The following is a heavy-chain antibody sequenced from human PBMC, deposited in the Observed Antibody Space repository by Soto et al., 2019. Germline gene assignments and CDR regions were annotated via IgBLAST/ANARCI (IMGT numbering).Heavy chain of an antibody. CDR3: ARDLLLCSGGSCYHFTTLVY. V-gene: IGHV1-3*01. CDR1: GYTFTSYA. D-gene: IGHD2-15*01. J-gene: IGHJ4*02. Sequence: ASVKVSCKASGYTFTSYAMHWVRQAPGQRLEWMGWINAGNGNTKYSQKFQGRVTITRDTSASTAYMELSSLRSEDTAVYYCARDLLLCSGGSCYHFTTLVYWGQGTLVTVSS. CDR2: INAGNGNT.